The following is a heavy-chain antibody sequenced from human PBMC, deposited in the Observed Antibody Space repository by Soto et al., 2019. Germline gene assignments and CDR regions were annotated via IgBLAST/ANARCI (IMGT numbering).Heavy chain of an antibody. Sequence: QVQLVQSGAEVKKPGSSVKVSCKASGGTFSSYTISWVRQAPGQGREWMGRIIPILGIANYAQKFQGRVTLTADKSTSTAYMELSSLISEDTAVYYCAREGIAAAVDYFDYWGQGTLVTVSS. CDR1: GGTFSSYT. J-gene: IGHJ4*02. CDR2: IIPILGIA. V-gene: IGHV1-69*08. CDR3: AREGIAAAVDYFDY. D-gene: IGHD6-13*01.